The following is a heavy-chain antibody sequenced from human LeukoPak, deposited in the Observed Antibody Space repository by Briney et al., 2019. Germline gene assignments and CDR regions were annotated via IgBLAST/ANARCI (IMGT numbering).Heavy chain of an antibody. Sequence: SETLSLTCTVSGVSISSYYWSWIRQPPGKGLEWIGYIYYSGSTNYNPSLKSLVTMSVDPSKNQFPLKLSSVTAADTAVYYCARHQVDYGNYVNAFDIWGQGTMVTVSS. CDR1: GVSISSYY. J-gene: IGHJ3*02. V-gene: IGHV4-59*08. CDR3: ARHQVDYGNYVNAFDI. CDR2: IYYSGST. D-gene: IGHD4-11*01.